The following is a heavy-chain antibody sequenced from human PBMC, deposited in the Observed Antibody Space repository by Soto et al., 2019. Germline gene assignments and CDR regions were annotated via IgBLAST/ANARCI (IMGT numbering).Heavy chain of an antibody. CDR1: GGSISSYY. J-gene: IGHJ5*02. V-gene: IGHV4-59*01. Sequence: SDTLSLTCTVSGGSISSYYWSWIRQPPWKGLEWIGYIYYSGSTNYNPSLKSRVTISVDTSKNQFSLKLSSVTAADTAVYYCARDRYYYDSSGYYSNWFDPWGQGTLVTVSS. CDR3: ARDRYYYDSSGYYSNWFDP. CDR2: IYYSGST. D-gene: IGHD3-22*01.